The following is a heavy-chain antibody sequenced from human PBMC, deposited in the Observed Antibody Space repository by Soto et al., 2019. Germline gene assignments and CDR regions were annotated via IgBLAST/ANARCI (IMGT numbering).Heavy chain of an antibody. CDR3: ARDLAGAAAGYNWFDP. CDR1: GGTFSSYA. D-gene: IGHD6-13*01. Sequence: SVKVSCKASGGTFSSYAISWVRQAPVQGLEWMGGIIPIFGTANYAQKFQGRVTITADESTSTAYMELSSLRSEDTAVYYCARDLAGAAAGYNWFDPWGQGTLVTVYS. V-gene: IGHV1-69*13. J-gene: IGHJ5*02. CDR2: IIPIFGTA.